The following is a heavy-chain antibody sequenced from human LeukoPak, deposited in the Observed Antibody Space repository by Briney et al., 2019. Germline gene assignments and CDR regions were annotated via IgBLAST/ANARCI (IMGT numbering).Heavy chain of an antibody. CDR3: ARDSSVRAAAGIEDY. CDR1: GYTLTELS. Sequence: RASVKVSCKVSGYTLTELSMHWVRQAPGQGLEWMGIINPSGGSTSYAQKFQGRVTMTRDTSTSTVYMELSSLRSEDTAVYYCARDSSVRAAAGIEDYWGQGTLVTVSS. D-gene: IGHD6-13*01. V-gene: IGHV1-46*01. CDR2: INPSGGST. J-gene: IGHJ4*02.